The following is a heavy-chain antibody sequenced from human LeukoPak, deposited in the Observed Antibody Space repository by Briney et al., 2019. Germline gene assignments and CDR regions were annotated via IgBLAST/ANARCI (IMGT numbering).Heavy chain of an antibody. CDR2: INSNSGHT. CDR3: ATSRIHPPEMATPPGY. J-gene: IGHJ4*02. CDR1: GYTFTNYY. V-gene: IGHV1-46*01. D-gene: IGHD5-24*01. Sequence: GASVKVSCKTSGYTFTNYYMHWVRQAPGQGLEWMGIINSNSGHTTYAQKFQGRVTMTRDTSTTTVDMELSSLRSEDTAVYYCATSRIHPPEMATPPGYWGQGTLVTVSS.